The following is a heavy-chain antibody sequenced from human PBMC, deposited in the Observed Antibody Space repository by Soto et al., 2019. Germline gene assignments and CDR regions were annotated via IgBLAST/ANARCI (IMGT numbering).Heavy chain of an antibody. CDR3: ASSSLYGMDV. J-gene: IGHJ6*02. Sequence: PSDILCITYCASGGPLGRGYCYWCWIRLPPGKGLEWIVNIYYSGITYYNPSLMCRLIISIDTSKNQFSLKVGSVTAADTAVYYCASSSLYGMDVWAQGTTVT. V-gene: IGHV4-30-4*02. CDR2: IYYSGIT. CDR1: GGPLGRGYCY.